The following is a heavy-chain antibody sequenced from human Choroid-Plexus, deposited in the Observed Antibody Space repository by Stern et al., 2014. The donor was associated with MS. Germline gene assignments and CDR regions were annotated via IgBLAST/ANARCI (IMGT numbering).Heavy chain of an antibody. D-gene: IGHD3-3*01. V-gene: IGHV3-30-3*01. CDR3: ARDLGQFLEWLHH. J-gene: IGHJ5*02. CDR1: GFTFSDYV. CDR2: ISYDGTNQ. Sequence: DQLVESGGGVVQPGRSLRLSCAASGFTFSDYVFHWVRQAPGKGLEWVAVISYDGTNQYYADSVKGRFTISRDNSRNTVSLQMNSLRAEDTAVYYCARDLGQFLEWLHHWGPGTLVSVSS.